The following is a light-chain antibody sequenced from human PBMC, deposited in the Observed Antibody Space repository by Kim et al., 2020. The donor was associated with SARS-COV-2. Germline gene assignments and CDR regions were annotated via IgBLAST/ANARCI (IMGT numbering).Light chain of an antibody. CDR3: QQYGSSPWT. CDR1: QSVSSSH. V-gene: IGKV3-20*01. J-gene: IGKJ1*01. CDR2: GAS. Sequence: EIALTQSPGTLSLSPGERATLSCRASQSVSSSHLAWYQQKPGQAPRLLIYGASSRATGIPDRFSGSGSGTDFTLTISRLEPEDFAVYYCQQYGSSPWTFGQGTKGDIK.